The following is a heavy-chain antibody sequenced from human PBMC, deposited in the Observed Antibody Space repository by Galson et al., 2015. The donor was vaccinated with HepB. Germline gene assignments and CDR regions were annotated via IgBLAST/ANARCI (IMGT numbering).Heavy chain of an antibody. V-gene: IGHV4-61*02. CDR3: AVFDSNNPRRVDV. CDR2: LYASWKT. J-gene: IGHJ6*03. D-gene: IGHD4-11*01. Sequence: WIRQPAGRGLEWIGRLYASWKTNYNPSLKSRVTIAVDTSQNQFSLKLNSVTAADTAVYYCAVFDSNNPRRVDVWGKGTTVTAS.